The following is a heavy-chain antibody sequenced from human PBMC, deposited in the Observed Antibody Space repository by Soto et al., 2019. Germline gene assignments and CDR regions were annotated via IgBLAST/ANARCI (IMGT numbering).Heavy chain of an antibody. Sequence: GGSLRLSCAASGFTFSSYSMNWVRQAPGKGLEWVSSISSSCSYIYYADSVKGRFTISRDNAKNSLYLQMNSLRAEDTAVYYCARGGYYARNWFDPWGQGTLVTVPQ. CDR1: GFTFSSYS. D-gene: IGHD3-3*01. CDR3: ARGGYYARNWFDP. V-gene: IGHV3-21*01. CDR2: ISSSCSYI. J-gene: IGHJ5*02.